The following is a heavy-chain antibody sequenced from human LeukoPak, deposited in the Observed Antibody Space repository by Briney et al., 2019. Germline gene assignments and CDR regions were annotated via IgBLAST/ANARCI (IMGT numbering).Heavy chain of an antibody. CDR1: GYTFTSYY. Sequence: ASVKVSCKASGYTFTSYYMHWVRQAPGQGLEWMGIINPSGGSTSYAQKFQGRVTMTRDTSTSTVYMELSSLRSEDTAVYCCARDTAMVFYFDYWGQGTLVTVSS. V-gene: IGHV1-46*01. CDR2: INPSGGST. D-gene: IGHD5-18*01. CDR3: ARDTAMVFYFDY. J-gene: IGHJ4*02.